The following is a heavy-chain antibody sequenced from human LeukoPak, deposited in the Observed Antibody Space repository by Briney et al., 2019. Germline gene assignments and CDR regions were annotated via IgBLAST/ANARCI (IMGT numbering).Heavy chain of an antibody. Sequence: ASVKVSRKASGYTFTSYGISWVRQAPGQGLEWMGWISAYNGNTNYAQKLQGRVTMTRDTSTSTVYMELSSLRSEDTAVYYCARDYGNGYGDVWGQGTTVTVSS. CDR2: ISAYNGNT. CDR1: GYTFTSYG. J-gene: IGHJ6*02. CDR3: ARDYGNGYGDV. D-gene: IGHD5-18*01. V-gene: IGHV1-18*01.